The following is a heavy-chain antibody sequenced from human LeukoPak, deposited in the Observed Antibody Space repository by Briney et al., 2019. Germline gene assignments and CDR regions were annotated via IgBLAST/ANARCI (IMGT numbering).Heavy chain of an antibody. V-gene: IGHV4-30-4*08. D-gene: IGHD3-3*01. Sequence: SQTLSLTCTVSGGSISSGDYYWSWIRQPPGKGLEWIGYIYYSGNTYYNPSLKSRVTISVDTSKNQFSLKLSSVTAADTAVCYCARGVANYDFWSGPIYTRLHFDYWGQGTLVTVSS. J-gene: IGHJ4*02. CDR1: GGSISSGDYY. CDR2: IYYSGNT. CDR3: ARGVANYDFWSGPIYTRLHFDY.